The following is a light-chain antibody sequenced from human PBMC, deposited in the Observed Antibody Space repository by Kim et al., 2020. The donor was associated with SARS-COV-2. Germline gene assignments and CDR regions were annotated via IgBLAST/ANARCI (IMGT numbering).Light chain of an antibody. CDR1: SSDVGGYNY. Sequence: GQSITISCTGTSSDVGGYNYVSWYQQHPGKAPKLMIYDVSKRPSGVSNRFSGSKSGNTASLTISGLQAEDEADYYCSSYTSSSYVVFGGGTKLTVL. J-gene: IGLJ2*01. CDR2: DVS. CDR3: SSYTSSSYVV. V-gene: IGLV2-14*04.